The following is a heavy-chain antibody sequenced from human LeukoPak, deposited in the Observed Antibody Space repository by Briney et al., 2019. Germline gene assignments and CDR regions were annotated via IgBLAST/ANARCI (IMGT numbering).Heavy chain of an antibody. Sequence: GGSLRLSCAASGFTFSSCAMTWVRQAPGKGLEWVSALSDSGGSTYYADSVKGRFTISRDNSKNTLYLQMNSLRAEDTAVYYCAKGPWMYSSGGYYYYGMDVWGQGTTVTVSS. CDR2: LSDSGGST. V-gene: IGHV3-23*01. J-gene: IGHJ6*02. CDR1: GFTFSSCA. D-gene: IGHD6-19*01. CDR3: AKGPWMYSSGGYYYYGMDV.